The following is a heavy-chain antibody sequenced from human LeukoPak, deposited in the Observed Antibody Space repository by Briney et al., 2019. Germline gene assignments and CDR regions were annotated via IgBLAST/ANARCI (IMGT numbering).Heavy chain of an antibody. J-gene: IGHJ4*02. CDR2: IIPIFGTA. D-gene: IGHD1-1*01. V-gene: IGHV1-69*01. Sequence: SVKVSCKASGGTFSSYAISWVRQAPGQGLEWMGGIIPIFGTANYAQKFQGRVTITADESTSTAYMELSSLRSEDTAVYYCARDLRPQEWNDFDYWGQGTLVTVSS. CDR1: GGTFSSYA. CDR3: ARDLRPQEWNDFDY.